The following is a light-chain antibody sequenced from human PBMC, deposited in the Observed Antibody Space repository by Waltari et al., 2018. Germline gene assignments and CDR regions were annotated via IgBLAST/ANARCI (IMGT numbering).Light chain of an antibody. Sequence: SSELTQDPAVSVALGQTVRITCQGDRLRTHSVDWYQQRPGQAPILVLFSTDDRPSGIPDRFSGSSSRDTASLTITGTQAEDEADYYCASRDPTANAVVFGGGTKLTVL. CDR3: ASRDPTANAVV. J-gene: IGLJ2*01. CDR2: STD. CDR1: RLRTHS. V-gene: IGLV3-19*01.